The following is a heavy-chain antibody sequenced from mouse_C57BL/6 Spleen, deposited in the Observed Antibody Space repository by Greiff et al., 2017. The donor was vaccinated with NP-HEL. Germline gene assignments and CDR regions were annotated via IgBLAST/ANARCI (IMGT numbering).Heavy chain of an antibody. V-gene: IGHV14-1*01. J-gene: IGHJ2*01. CDR2: IDPEDGDT. CDR1: GFNIKDYY. D-gene: IGHD1-1*01. CDR3: TTLYYYGSSYLCYFYY. Sequence: VQLKQSGAELVRPGASVKLSCTASGFNIKDYYMHWVKQRPEQGLEWIGRIDPEDGDTEYAPKFQGKATMTADTSSNTAYLQLSSLTAEDTAVYYCTTLYYYGSSYLCYFYYWGQGTTLTVSS.